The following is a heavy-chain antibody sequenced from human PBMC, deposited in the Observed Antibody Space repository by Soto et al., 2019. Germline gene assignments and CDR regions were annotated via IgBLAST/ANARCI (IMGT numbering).Heavy chain of an antibody. CDR3: AIQYDFLTVFQFAP. J-gene: IGHJ5*02. V-gene: IGHV3-21*01. Sequence: EVQLVESGGGLVKPGGSLSLSCAASGFTFSNYNMNWVRQAPGKGLEWVSSISSSSSYIYYADSVKGRFTISRDNAKNSLYLQMNRLRAEDTASYFCAIQYDFLTVFQFAPRGQGTLVTVSS. D-gene: IGHD3-9*01. CDR1: GFTFSNYN. CDR2: ISSSSSYI.